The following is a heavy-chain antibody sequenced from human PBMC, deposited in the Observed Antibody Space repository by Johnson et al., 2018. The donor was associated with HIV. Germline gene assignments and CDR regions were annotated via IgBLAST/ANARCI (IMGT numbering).Heavy chain of an antibody. Sequence: QVQLVESGGGVVQPGRSLRLSCAASGFTFSSYAMHWVRQAPVKGLEWVAVISYDGSNKYYADSVKGRFTISRDNSKNTLYLQMNSLRAEDTAVYYCAREEGIQLWPRGAFDIWGQGTMVTVSS. CDR2: ISYDGSNK. CDR3: AREEGIQLWPRGAFDI. J-gene: IGHJ3*02. CDR1: GFTFSSYA. D-gene: IGHD5-18*01. V-gene: IGHV3-30*14.